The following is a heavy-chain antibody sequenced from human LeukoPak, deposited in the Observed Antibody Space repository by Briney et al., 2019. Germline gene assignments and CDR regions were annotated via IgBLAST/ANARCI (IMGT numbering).Heavy chain of an antibody. J-gene: IGHJ5*02. CDR3: ARGTRWLQSPWFDP. D-gene: IGHD5-24*01. CDR1: GGSISSGGYY. Sequence: SQTLSLTCTVSGGSISSGGYYWNWIRQPPGKGLEWIGEINHGGSTSYNPSLKSRVTISVDTSKNQFSLKVISVTAADTAVYYCARGTRWLQSPWFDPWGQGTRVTVSS. V-gene: IGHV4-30-2*01. CDR2: INHGGST.